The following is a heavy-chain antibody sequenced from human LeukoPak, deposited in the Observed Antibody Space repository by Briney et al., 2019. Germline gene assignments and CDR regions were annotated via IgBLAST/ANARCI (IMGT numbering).Heavy chain of an antibody. CDR1: GFTFSSYG. CDR2: IWYDGSNK. CDR3: ARDNGDLPYFDH. V-gene: IGHV3-33*01. Sequence: PGRSLRLSCAASGFTFSSYGMHWVRQAPGKGLEWVAVIWYDGSNKYYADSVKGRFTISRDNSKNTLYLQMNSLRAEDTAVYYCARDNGDLPYFDHWGQGTLVTVSS. J-gene: IGHJ4*02.